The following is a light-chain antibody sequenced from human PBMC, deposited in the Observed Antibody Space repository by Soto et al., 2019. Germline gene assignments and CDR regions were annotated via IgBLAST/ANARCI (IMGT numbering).Light chain of an antibody. J-gene: IGKJ1*01. Sequence: EILLTQSPGTLSLSPGERATLSCRASQSVGSTFLAWYQQKPGQAPRLLIYGTSSRATGIPSRFSGSGSGTDFTLAISRLEPEDFAVYYCHQYDSWTFGQGTKVDIK. CDR3: HQYDSWT. CDR2: GTS. V-gene: IGKV3-20*01. CDR1: QSVGSTF.